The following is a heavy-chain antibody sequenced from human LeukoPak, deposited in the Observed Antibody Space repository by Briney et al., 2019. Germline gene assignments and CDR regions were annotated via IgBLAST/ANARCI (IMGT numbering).Heavy chain of an antibody. CDR2: MHYSGST. D-gene: IGHD3-22*01. J-gene: IGHJ5*02. Sequence: PSETLSLTCSVSGGSISRNSYYWGWIRQPPGKGLEWIGSMHYSGSTYYDPSLKSRITISVDTSKNQFSLKLTSVTAADTALYYCARHLGYSYDSSGYAWFDPWGQGTLVTVSS. CDR3: ARHLGYSYDSSGYAWFDP. CDR1: GGSISRNSYY. V-gene: IGHV4-39*01.